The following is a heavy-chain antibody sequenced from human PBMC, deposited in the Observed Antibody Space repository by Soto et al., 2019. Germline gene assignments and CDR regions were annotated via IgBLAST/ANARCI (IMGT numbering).Heavy chain of an antibody. V-gene: IGHV3-30*18. D-gene: IGHD3-10*01. CDR1: GFTFSSYG. J-gene: IGHJ4*02. CDR3: AKENSEWFGELLAAHFDY. CDR2: ISYDGSNK. Sequence: GGSLRLSCAASGFTFSSYGMHWVRQAPGKGLEWVAVISYDGSNKYYADSVKGRFTISRDNSRNTLYLQMNSLRAEDTAVYYCAKENSEWFGELLAAHFDYWGQGTLVTVSS.